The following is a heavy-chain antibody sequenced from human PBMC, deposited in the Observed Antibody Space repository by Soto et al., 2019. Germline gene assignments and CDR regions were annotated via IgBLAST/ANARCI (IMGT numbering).Heavy chain of an antibody. CDR3: GRPERITTEDHLDY. Sequence: PSETLSLTCTVSGGSISSSSYYWGWIRQPPGKGLEWIGSIYYSGSTYYNPSLKSRVTISVDTSKNQFSLKLSSVTAADTAVYYLGRPERITTEDHLDYWGQGTPVTLSS. CDR2: IYYSGST. CDR1: GGSISSSSYY. V-gene: IGHV4-39*01. J-gene: IGHJ4*01. D-gene: IGHD3-22*01.